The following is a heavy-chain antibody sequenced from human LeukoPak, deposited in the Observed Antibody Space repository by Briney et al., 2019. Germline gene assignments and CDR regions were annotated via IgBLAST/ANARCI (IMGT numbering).Heavy chain of an antibody. CDR3: ASDRFEEPMNC. V-gene: IGHV3-66*01. CDR2: IYSGGST. D-gene: IGHD1-26*01. J-gene: IGHJ4*02. CDR1: GFTVSTNY. Sequence: TGGSLRLSCAVSGFTVSTNYMSWVRQPPGKGLEWVSVIYSGGSTYYADSVKGRFSISRDNSKNTLYLQMNNLRAEDTAVYYCASDRFEEPMNCWGQGTLVTVSS.